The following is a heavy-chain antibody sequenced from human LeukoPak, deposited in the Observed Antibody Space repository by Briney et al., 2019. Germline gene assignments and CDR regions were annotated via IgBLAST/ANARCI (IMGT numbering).Heavy chain of an antibody. CDR2: ISGSGGST. J-gene: IGHJ4*02. CDR1: GFTFSSYS. CDR3: AKYYDSSGYYYGVGFDY. V-gene: IGHV3-23*01. D-gene: IGHD3-22*01. Sequence: GGSLRLSCAASGFTFSSYSMNWVRQAPGKGLEWVSAISGSGGSTYYADSVKGRFTISRDNSKNTLYLQMNSLRAEDTAVYYCAKYYDSSGYYYGVGFDYWGQGTLVTVSS.